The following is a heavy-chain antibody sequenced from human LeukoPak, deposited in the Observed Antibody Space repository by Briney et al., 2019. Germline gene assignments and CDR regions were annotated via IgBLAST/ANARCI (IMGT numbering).Heavy chain of an antibody. CDR2: ISSSGSTI. J-gene: IGHJ4*02. CDR1: GFTFSDYY. D-gene: IGHD3-10*01. CDR3: ARRGYYGSGSYSP. Sequence: PGGSLRLSCVASGFTFSDYYVSWIRQAPGKGLEWVSYISSSGSTIYYADSVKGRFTISRDNAKNSLYLQMNSLRAEDTAVYYCARRGYYGSGSYSPWGQGTLVTVSS. V-gene: IGHV3-11*01.